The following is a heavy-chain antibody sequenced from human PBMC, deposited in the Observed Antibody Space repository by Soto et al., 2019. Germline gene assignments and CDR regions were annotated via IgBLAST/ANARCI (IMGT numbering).Heavy chain of an antibody. CDR2: IRGSGGST. Sequence: EVQLLESGGGLVQPGGSLRLSCAASGFTFSSYAMSWVRQAPGKGLEWVSAIRGSGGSTYYADSVKGRFTISRDTSKNTLYLQMNSLRAEDTAVYYCAKEGVYCSGGSCYRDDAFDIWGQGTMVTVSS. V-gene: IGHV3-23*01. CDR1: GFTFSSYA. D-gene: IGHD2-15*01. CDR3: AKEGVYCSGGSCYRDDAFDI. J-gene: IGHJ3*02.